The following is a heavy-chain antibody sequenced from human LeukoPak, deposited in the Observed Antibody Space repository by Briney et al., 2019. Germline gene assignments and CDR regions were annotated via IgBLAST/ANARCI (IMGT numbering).Heavy chain of an antibody. CDR3: ARVGIAAAGAYYFDY. CDR2: INPNSGGT. CDR1: GYTFTGYY. D-gene: IGHD6-13*01. J-gene: IGHJ4*02. Sequence: ASVKVSCKASGYTFTGYYMHWLRQAPGQGLEWMGWINPNSGGTNYAQKFQGRVTMTRDTSISTAYMELSRLRSDDTAVYYCARVGIAAAGAYYFDYWGQGTLVTVSS. V-gene: IGHV1-2*02.